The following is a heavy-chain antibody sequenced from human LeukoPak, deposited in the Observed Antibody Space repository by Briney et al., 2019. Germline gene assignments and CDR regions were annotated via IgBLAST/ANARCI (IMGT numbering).Heavy chain of an antibody. CDR1: GGSISSGNYF. CDR3: ARSPLEYDFWSGRHYYFDY. D-gene: IGHD3-3*01. Sequence: SETLSLTCTVSGGSISSGNYFWRWIRQPAGKGLEWIGRIYTSGSTNYNPYRKSRVTISVDTSKNQFSLKLSSVTAAYTAVYYCARSPLEYDFWSGRHYYFDYWGQGTLVTVSS. J-gene: IGHJ4*02. CDR2: IYTSGST. V-gene: IGHV4-61*02.